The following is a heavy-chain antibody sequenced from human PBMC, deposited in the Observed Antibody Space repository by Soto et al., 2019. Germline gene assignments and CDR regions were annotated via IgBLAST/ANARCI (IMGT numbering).Heavy chain of an antibody. CDR2: ISISGSTI. J-gene: IGHJ4*02. D-gene: IGHD3-10*01. CDR3: ARGRGGRSQD. Sequence: PGGSLRLSCTASGFTFTDYYMSWIRQAPGKGLEWVSYISISGSTIYYADSVEGRFTVSRDNAKNSLYLLMDSLRVEDTAVYYCARGRGGRSQDWGQGTLVTVSS. CDR1: GFTFTDYY. V-gene: IGHV3-11*01.